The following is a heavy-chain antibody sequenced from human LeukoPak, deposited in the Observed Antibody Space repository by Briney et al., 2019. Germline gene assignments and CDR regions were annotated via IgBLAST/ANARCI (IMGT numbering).Heavy chain of an antibody. D-gene: IGHD5-18*01. J-gene: IGHJ4*02. V-gene: IGHV3-7*01. Sequence: PGGSLRLSCVASGFTFRDFWMSWARQTPGQGLEWVASIKQDGSEKYYADSVKGRFTVSRDNDKNSLFLQMNSLRAEDTSVYFCVRDGCTASTCATLGGFNHWAQGTLVTVSS. CDR1: GFTFRDFW. CDR3: VRDGCTASTCATLGGFNH. CDR2: IKQDGSEK.